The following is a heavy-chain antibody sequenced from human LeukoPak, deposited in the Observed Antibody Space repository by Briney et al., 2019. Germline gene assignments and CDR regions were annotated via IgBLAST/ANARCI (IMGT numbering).Heavy chain of an antibody. Sequence: GGSLRLSCAASGFTVSSNYMSWVRQAPGKGLEWVSVIYSGGSTYYADSVKGRFTISRDNSKNTLYLQMNSLRVEDTAVYYCAKGGYEYDSSGHNYFDYWGQGTLVTVSS. CDR1: GFTVSSNY. D-gene: IGHD3-22*01. CDR2: IYSGGST. CDR3: AKGGYEYDSSGHNYFDY. V-gene: IGHV3-53*05. J-gene: IGHJ4*02.